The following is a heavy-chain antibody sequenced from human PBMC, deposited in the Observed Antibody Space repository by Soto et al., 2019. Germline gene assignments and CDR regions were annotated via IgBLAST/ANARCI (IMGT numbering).Heavy chain of an antibody. CDR2: INPNSGGT. CDR1: GYTFTGYY. Sequence: ASVKVSCNASGYTFTGYYMHWVRQAPGQGLEWMGWINPNSGGTNYAQKFQGRVTMTRDTSISTAYMELSRLRSDDTAVYYCARVRQYSSSWYPDSCGRGACVRGMEVWGQATTVTVCS. V-gene: IGHV1-2*02. J-gene: IGHJ6*02. D-gene: IGHD6-13*01. CDR3: ARVRQYSSSWYPDSCGRGACVRGMEV.